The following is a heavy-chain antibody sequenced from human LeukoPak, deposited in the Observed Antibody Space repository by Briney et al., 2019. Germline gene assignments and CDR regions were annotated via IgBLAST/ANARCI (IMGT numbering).Heavy chain of an antibody. CDR1: GFTFSRNW. CDR2: ISDDGSRT. J-gene: IGHJ4*02. V-gene: IGHV3-74*01. CDR3: ARGRDYASGAKYFDY. Sequence: GGSLRLSCEVSGFTFSRNWMNWVRQAPGKGLVWVSRISDDGSRTGYADSVKGRVTISRDNAKNTLYLQMNSLRVEDTAVYYCARGRDYASGAKYFDYWGQGSLVTVSS. D-gene: IGHD2-2*01.